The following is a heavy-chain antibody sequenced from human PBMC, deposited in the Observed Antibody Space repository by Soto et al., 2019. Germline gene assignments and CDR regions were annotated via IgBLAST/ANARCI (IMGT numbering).Heavy chain of an antibody. CDR1: GFTFSSYS. CDR3: ARDGCLYADSISNCADF. CDR2: ISTTSSFI. Sequence: EVQLVESGGGLVKPGGSLRLSCAASGFTFSSYSMIWVRQAPGKGLEWVSSISTTSSFIYYADSVKGRFTISRDNAKNSVYLQMDSLRAEDTAVYYCARDGCLYADSISNCADFWGQGTLVTVSS. D-gene: IGHD4-17*01. V-gene: IGHV3-21*01. J-gene: IGHJ4*02.